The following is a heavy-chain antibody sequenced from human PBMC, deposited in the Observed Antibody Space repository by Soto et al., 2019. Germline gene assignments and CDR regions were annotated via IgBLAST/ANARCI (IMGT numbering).Heavy chain of an antibody. J-gene: IGHJ4*02. CDR1: GGIFNTYG. V-gene: IGHV1-69*01. Sequence: QVQLVQSGAEVKKPGSSVKVSCKTSGGIFNTYGFNWVRQAPGQGLEWMGGIFPFLGTANYAQKFQGTVTITADESTSTVHMELSSLRSEDTAVYYCARGGYSSSYRFDYWGQGPLVTVSS. D-gene: IGHD6-6*01. CDR3: ARGGYSSSYRFDY. CDR2: IFPFLGTA.